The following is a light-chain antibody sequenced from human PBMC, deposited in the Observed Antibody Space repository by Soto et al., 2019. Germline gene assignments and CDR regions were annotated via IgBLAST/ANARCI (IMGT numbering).Light chain of an antibody. CDR2: GAS. V-gene: IGKV3-15*01. Sequence: EIVMTQSPATLSVSPGERATLSCRASQSVSSNLAWYQQKPGQAPRLLIYGASTRATGIPARFSGSGSGTEFTLTISSLQSEAFAVYYCHQYNNWPPWTFGQGNKVEIK. J-gene: IGKJ1*01. CDR1: QSVSSN. CDR3: HQYNNWPPWT.